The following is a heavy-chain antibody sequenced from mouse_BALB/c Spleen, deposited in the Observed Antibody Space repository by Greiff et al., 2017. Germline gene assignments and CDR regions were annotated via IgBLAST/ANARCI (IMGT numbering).Heavy chain of an antibody. D-gene: IGHD2-14*01. V-gene: IGHV5-17*02. Sequence: DVKLVESGGGLVQPGGSRKLSCAASGFTFSSFGMHWVRQAPEKGLEWVAYISSGSSTIYYADTVKGRFTISRDNPKNTLFLQMTSLRSEDTAMYYCARSGYDGFAYWGQGTLVTVSA. CDR2: ISSGSSTI. CDR3: ARSGYDGFAY. CDR1: GFTFSSFG. J-gene: IGHJ3*01.